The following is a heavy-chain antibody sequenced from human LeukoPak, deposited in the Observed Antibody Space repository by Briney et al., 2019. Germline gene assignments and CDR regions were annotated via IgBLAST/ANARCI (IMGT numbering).Heavy chain of an antibody. Sequence: ASVKVSCKASGYTFTSYDINWVRQATGQGLEWMGWMNPNSGNIGYAQKFQGRVTITRNTSISTAYMELSSLRSEDTAVYYCARGRIPAAILGNNWFDPWGQGTLVTVSS. CDR2: MNPNSGNI. V-gene: IGHV1-8*03. D-gene: IGHD2-2*02. CDR1: GYTFTSYD. J-gene: IGHJ5*02. CDR3: ARGRIPAAILGNNWFDP.